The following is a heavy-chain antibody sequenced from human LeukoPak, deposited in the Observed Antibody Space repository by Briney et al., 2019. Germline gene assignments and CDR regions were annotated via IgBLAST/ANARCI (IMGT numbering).Heavy chain of an antibody. D-gene: IGHD3-22*01. CDR1: GYTFTGYY. V-gene: IGHV1-2*02. J-gene: IGHJ3*02. Sequence: ASVKVSCKASGYTFTGYYMHWVRQAPGQGLEWMGWINPNSGGTNYAQKFQGRVTMTRDTSISTAYMELSRLRSDDTAVYYCARGGLYYYDSSGYSTSINDAFDIWGQGTMVTVSS. CDR3: ARGGLYYYDSSGYSTSINDAFDI. CDR2: INPNSGGT.